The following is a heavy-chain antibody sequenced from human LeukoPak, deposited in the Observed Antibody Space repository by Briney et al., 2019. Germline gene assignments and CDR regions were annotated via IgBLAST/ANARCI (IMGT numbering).Heavy chain of an antibody. J-gene: IGHJ4*02. D-gene: IGHD5-12*01. CDR1: GGSISTYY. Sequence: PSETLSLTCTVSGGSISTYYWSWIRQPPGKGLEWIGYIYYTGRTNYNPSLKSRVTISVDTSKNQFSLKLSSVTAADTAVYYCARDRGNSDYGYYFDYWGQGALVTVSS. CDR2: IYYTGRT. V-gene: IGHV4-59*01. CDR3: ARDRGNSDYGYYFDY.